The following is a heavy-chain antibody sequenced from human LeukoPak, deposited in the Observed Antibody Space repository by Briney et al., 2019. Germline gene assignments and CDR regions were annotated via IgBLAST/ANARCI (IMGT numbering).Heavy chain of an antibody. J-gene: IGHJ4*02. CDR2: ISGRDGST. D-gene: IGHD3-16*01. V-gene: IGHV3-23*01. CDR3: AKERWGTPDY. CDR1: GFSFSNYA. Sequence: GGSLRLSCAASGFSFSNYAMSWVRQAPGKGLEWVSAISGRDGSTYYAGSVKGRFTISRDNSKNTLYLQMNSLRAEDTAVYYCAKERWGTPDYWGQGTLVTVSS.